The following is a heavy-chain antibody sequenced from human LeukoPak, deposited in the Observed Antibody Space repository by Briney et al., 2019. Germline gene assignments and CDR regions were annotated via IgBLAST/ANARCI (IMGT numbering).Heavy chain of an antibody. D-gene: IGHD6-13*01. Sequence: SETLSLTYTVSGGSISSYYWSWVRQPPGKGLEWIGFVYYTGGTNYSPSLKSRVTISVDTSKNQFSLKLRSVTAADTAVYYCARISSSNWYNERGAFDVWGQGTMVTVSS. V-gene: IGHV4-59*01. CDR2: VYYTGGT. CDR3: ARISSSNWYNERGAFDV. CDR1: GGSISSYY. J-gene: IGHJ3*01.